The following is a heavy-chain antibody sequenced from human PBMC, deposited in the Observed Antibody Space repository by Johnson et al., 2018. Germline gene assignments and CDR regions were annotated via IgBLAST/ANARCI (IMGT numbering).Heavy chain of an antibody. D-gene: IGHD2-2*02. CDR1: GFTFSSYA. J-gene: IGHJ6*02. Sequence: EVQLVESGGGLVQPGGSLRLSCAASGFTFSSYAMSWVRQAPGKGLEWVSAISGSGGSTYYADSVKGRFTISRDNSKNTLYLQMHSLRAEDTAVYYCAKGAIVVVPAAILAADYGMDVWGQGTTVTVSS. CDR2: ISGSGGST. CDR3: AKGAIVVVPAAILAADYGMDV. V-gene: IGHV3-23*04.